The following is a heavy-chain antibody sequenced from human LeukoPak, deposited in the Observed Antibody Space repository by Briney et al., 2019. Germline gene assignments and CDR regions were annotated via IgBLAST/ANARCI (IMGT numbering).Heavy chain of an antibody. J-gene: IGHJ4*02. Sequence: GGSLRLSCAASGFTFSSFGLSWVRQAPGTGLEWVSFLSATTGNTYYADSVKGRFTISRDNSKNTLHLQMNSLRAEDTAVYFCSSYYDSSGYHWGQGTLVTVSS. D-gene: IGHD3-22*01. CDR1: GFTFSSFG. V-gene: IGHV3-23*01. CDR2: LSATTGNT. CDR3: SSYYDSSGYH.